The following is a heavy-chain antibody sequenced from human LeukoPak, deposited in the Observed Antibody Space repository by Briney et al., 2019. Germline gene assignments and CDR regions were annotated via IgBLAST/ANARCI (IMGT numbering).Heavy chain of an antibody. CDR1: GFTFSNYT. CDR2: ISSNGDST. J-gene: IGHJ4*02. V-gene: IGHV3-64D*09. CDR3: RGSSRTD. Sequence: GGSLRLSCSASGFTFSNYTMHWARQAPGKGLEYVSAISSNGDSTYYADSVKGRFTISRDNSKNTLYLQMSSLRAEYTAVYYCRGSSRTDRGQGTLVTVSS. D-gene: IGHD6-13*01.